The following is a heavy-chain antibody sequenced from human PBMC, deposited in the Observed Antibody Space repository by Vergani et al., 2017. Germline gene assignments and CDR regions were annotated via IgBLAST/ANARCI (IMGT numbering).Heavy chain of an antibody. CDR3: AKDFLAYCGGDCQGSFDY. D-gene: IGHD2-21*02. CDR1: GFTFSSYA. V-gene: IGHV3-23*01. J-gene: IGHJ4*02. Sequence: EVQLLESGGGLVQPGGSLRLSCAASGFTFSSYAMSWVRQAPGKGLEWVSAISGSGGSTYYADSVKGRFTISRDNSKNTLYLQRNSLRAEDTAVYYCAKDFLAYCGGDCQGSFDYWGQGTLVTVSS. CDR2: ISGSGGST.